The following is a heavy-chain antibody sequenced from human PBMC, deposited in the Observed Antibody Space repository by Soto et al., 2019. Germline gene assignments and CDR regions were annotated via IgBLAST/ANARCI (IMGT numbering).Heavy chain of an antibody. V-gene: IGHV3-30-3*01. J-gene: IGHJ4*02. CDR2: ISYDGSNK. D-gene: IGHD1-26*01. Sequence: HGESLKISCAASGFTFSSYAMHWVRQAPGKGLEWVAVISYDGSNKYYADSVKGRFTISRDNSKNTLYLQMNSLRAEDTAVYYCARVPGGSYYDYWGQGTLVTVSS. CDR3: ARVPGGSYYDY. CDR1: GFTFSSYA.